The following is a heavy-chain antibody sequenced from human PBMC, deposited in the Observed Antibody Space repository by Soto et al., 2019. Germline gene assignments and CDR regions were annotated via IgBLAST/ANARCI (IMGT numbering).Heavy chain of an antibody. CDR1: GGTFSSYT. D-gene: IGHD6-6*01. V-gene: IGHV1-69*02. CDR3: VRAYYSSSSLFHWNDFNY. Sequence: QVQLVQSGAEVKKPGSSVKVSCKASGGTFSSYTISWVRQAPGQGLEWMGRIIPILGIANYAQKFQGRVTITADKSTSTAYMELSSLRSEDTAVYYCVRAYYSSSSLFHWNDFNYWGQGTLVTVSS. J-gene: IGHJ4*02. CDR2: IIPILGIA.